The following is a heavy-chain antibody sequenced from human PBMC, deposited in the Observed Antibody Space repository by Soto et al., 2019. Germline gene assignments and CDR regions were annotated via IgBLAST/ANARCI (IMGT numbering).Heavy chain of an antibody. V-gene: IGHV4-59*01. D-gene: IGHD3-10*01. J-gene: IGHJ4*01. CDR1: GGSIITFY. CDR2: IYDAGST. CDR3: ARGRARRNYSDTANSYYYYLDY. Sequence: SETLSLTCSVSGGSIITFYWGCMRQPPGKGLEWIGNIYDAGSTKFSPSLKSRVSMSVDSSKNQFALRLQPVTSAGNAVYFCARGRARRNYSDTANSYYYYLDYWRHGSLVP.